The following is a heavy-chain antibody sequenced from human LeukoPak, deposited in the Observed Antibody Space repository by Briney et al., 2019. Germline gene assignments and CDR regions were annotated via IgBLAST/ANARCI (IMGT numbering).Heavy chain of an antibody. D-gene: IGHD3-22*01. CDR2: ISSSSSYI. J-gene: IGHJ4*02. Sequence: PGGSLRLSCAASGFTFSSYSMNWVRQAPGKGLEWVSSISSSSSYIYYADSVKGRFTISRDNAKNSPYLQMNSLRAEDTAVYYCASTYDSSGYSYYFDYWGQGTLVTVSS. V-gene: IGHV3-21*01. CDR1: GFTFSSYS. CDR3: ASTYDSSGYSYYFDY.